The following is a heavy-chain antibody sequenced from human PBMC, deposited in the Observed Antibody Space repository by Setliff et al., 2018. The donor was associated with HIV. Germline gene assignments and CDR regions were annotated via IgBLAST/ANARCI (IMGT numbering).Heavy chain of an antibody. Sequence: SGPTLVNPTHTLTLTCTFSGFSLSTSGVGVGWIRQPPGKALGWLAVIYWNNDKYYSPSLKSRITITKDTSKNQVVLRMTNMDPVDTATYYCAHSPRRGYSYGSYYYYYYYVDVWGKGTTVTVSS. CDR3: AHSPRRGYSYGSYYYYYYYVDV. D-gene: IGHD5-18*01. J-gene: IGHJ6*03. CDR2: IYWNNDK. CDR1: GFSLSTSGVG. V-gene: IGHV2-5*01.